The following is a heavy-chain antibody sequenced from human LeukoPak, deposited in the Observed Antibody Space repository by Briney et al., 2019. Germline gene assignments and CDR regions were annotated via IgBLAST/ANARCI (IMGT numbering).Heavy chain of an antibody. V-gene: IGHV4-34*01. J-gene: IGHJ4*02. Sequence: SETLSLTCAVYGGSFSGYYWSWIRQAPGKGLEWIGGINNSGSTNSYPSLKSRGTISVDTAHNQYCLKLSPVTAADTPVYYCARGHIVVVPAAMRVRLWYRLYFDYWGQGTLVTVSS. D-gene: IGHD2-2*01. CDR3: ARGHIVVVPAAMRVRLWYRLYFDY. CDR1: GGSFSGYY. CDR2: INNSGST.